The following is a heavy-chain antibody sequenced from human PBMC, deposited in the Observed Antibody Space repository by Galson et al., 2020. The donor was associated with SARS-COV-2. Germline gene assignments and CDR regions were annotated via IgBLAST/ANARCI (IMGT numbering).Heavy chain of an antibody. CDR3: AIGHCNSNSGYRGDSYYGMDV. Sequence: SVKVSCKASGGTLSNYAISWVRQAPGQGLEWMGGIIPLYGTANYAQNFQGRVTITADASTSTANMELSSLRSEDTAVYYCAIGHCNSNSGYRGDSYYGMDVWGQGTTVTVSS. D-gene: IGHD2-2*02. V-gene: IGHV1-69*13. CDR1: GGTLSNYA. CDR2: IIPLYGTA. J-gene: IGHJ6*02.